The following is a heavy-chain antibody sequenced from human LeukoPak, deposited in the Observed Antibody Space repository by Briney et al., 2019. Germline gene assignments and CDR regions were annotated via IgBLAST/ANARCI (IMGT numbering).Heavy chain of an antibody. Sequence: GGSLRLSCAASGFAFGTYAMHWVRQAPGKGLEWVSGISGSGDSTYYADSVRGRFTISRDNSKNTLYLQMNSLRAEDTAVYYCAKVPYSGYYDSGGYYYYFDYWGQGTLVTVSS. CDR1: GFAFGTYA. CDR2: ISGSGDST. D-gene: IGHD3-22*01. CDR3: AKVPYSGYYDSGGYYYYFDY. J-gene: IGHJ4*02. V-gene: IGHV3-23*01.